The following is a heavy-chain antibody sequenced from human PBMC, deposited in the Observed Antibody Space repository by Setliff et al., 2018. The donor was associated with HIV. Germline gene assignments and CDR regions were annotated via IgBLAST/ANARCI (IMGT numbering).Heavy chain of an antibody. CDR3: ARNPEMAGRIDY. J-gene: IGHJ4*02. Sequence: EASVKVSCKASGGNFRSYGISWVRQAPGQGLEWMGGIIPMSGVPKYAQKFQGRVTITADKSTSTAYMELSSLRSEDTAVYYCARNPEMAGRIDYWGQGTLVTVSS. V-gene: IGHV1-69*10. CDR2: IIPMSGVP. D-gene: IGHD6-19*01. CDR1: GGNFRSYG.